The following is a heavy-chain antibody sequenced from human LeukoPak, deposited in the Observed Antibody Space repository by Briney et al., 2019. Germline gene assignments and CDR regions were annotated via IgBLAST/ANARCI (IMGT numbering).Heavy chain of an antibody. Sequence: GGSLRLSCAASGFTVSSNYMSWVRQAPGKGLEWVSVIYSGGSTYYADSVKGRFTISRDNSKNTLYLQMNSLRAEDTAVYYCARDRAYDILTVDYWGQGTLVTVSS. CDR3: ARDRAYDILTVDY. V-gene: IGHV3-66*01. D-gene: IGHD3-9*01. CDR2: IYSGGST. J-gene: IGHJ4*02. CDR1: GFTVSSNY.